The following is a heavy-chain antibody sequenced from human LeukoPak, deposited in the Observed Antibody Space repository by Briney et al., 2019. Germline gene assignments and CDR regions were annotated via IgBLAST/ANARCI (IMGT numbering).Heavy chain of an antibody. Sequence: SSETLSLTCAVSGGSISSSNWWSWVRQPPGKGLEWIGEIYHSGSTNYNPSLKSRVTISVDKSKNQFSLKLSSVTAADTAVYYCARTIAVAGGWFDPWGQGTLVTVSS. V-gene: IGHV4-4*02. CDR1: GGSISSSNW. J-gene: IGHJ5*02. CDR2: IYHSGST. D-gene: IGHD6-19*01. CDR3: ARTIAVAGGWFDP.